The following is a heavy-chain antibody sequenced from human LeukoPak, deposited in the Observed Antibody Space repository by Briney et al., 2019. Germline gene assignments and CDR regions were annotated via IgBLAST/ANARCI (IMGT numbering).Heavy chain of an antibody. V-gene: IGHV4-39*07. CDR2: IYHTGST. CDR1: GASISSDSNY. CDR3: ARGISISWFYS. Sequence: SETLSLTCTVSGASISSDSNYWAWVRQPPGQGLQWIGSIYHTGSTVYNPSLMSRVSSSIDSSKNQFSLKMSAVTVADTALYSCARGISISWFYSWGQGTLVSVSS. D-gene: IGHD3-3*02. J-gene: IGHJ5*01.